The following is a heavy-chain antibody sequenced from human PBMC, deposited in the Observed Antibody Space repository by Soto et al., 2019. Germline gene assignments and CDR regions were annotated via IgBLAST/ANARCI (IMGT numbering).Heavy chain of an antibody. J-gene: IGHJ5*02. Sequence: PXGTLRLSGGAAGCSLSNYWVTWVRQAPGKGLDWVANIKEAGSEKHSVDSVKGRFTISGANAKNSLYLPMGSLGVEDTAVYLCSRDVVVGAKAVNAWGQGTLVTVSS. CDR1: GCSLSNYW. CDR3: SRDVVVGAKAVNA. V-gene: IGHV3-7*01. CDR2: IKEAGSEK. D-gene: IGHD2-15*01.